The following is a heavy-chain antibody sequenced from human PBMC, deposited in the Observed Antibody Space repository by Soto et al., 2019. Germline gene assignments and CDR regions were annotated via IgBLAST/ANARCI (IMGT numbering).Heavy chain of an antibody. CDR1: GGSISSSSYY. J-gene: IGHJ6*02. Sequence: LSLTFTVSGGSISSSSYYWGWIRQPPVQGLEWIGSIYYSGSTYYNPSLKSRVTISVDTSKNQFSLKLSSVTAADTAVYYCARLGGFWHSDYGMDVGGQGNTVTVSS. V-gene: IGHV4-39*01. D-gene: IGHD3-3*01. CDR2: IYYSGST. CDR3: ARLGGFWHSDYGMDV.